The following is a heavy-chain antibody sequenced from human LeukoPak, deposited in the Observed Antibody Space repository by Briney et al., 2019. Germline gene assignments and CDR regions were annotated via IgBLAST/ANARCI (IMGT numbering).Heavy chain of an antibody. J-gene: IGHJ4*02. V-gene: IGHV4-30-4*08. CDR3: ARDRGRKGITGFDY. CDR1: GGSISSGDYY. D-gene: IGHD1-20*01. CDR2: IYYSGST. Sequence: SQTLSLTCTVSGGSISSGDYYWSWIRQPPGKGLEWIGYIYYSGSTYYNPSLKSRVTISVDTSKNQFSLKLSSVTAADTAVYYCARDRGRKGITGFDYWGQGTLVTVSS.